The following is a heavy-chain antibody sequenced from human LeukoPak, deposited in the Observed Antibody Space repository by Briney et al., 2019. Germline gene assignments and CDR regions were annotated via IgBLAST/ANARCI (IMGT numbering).Heavy chain of an antibody. Sequence: ASVKVSCKASGYTFTNYYIHWVRQAPGHGLEWMGISNPSGDSTNYARKFQGRVTMTRDTSTSTVYMDLSSLRSEDTAVYYCAKDQSPITIFVRAPFDYWGQGTLVTVSS. D-gene: IGHD3-9*01. CDR2: SNPSGDST. CDR1: GYTFTNYY. J-gene: IGHJ4*02. V-gene: IGHV1-46*01. CDR3: AKDQSPITIFVRAPFDY.